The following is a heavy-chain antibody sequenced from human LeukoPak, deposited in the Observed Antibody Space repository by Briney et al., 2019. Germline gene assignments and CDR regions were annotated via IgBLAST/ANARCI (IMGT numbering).Heavy chain of an antibody. CDR2: IAFDGGNK. J-gene: IGHJ4*02. D-gene: IGHD1-26*01. V-gene: IGHV3-30*02. CDR3: AKDPYSGSYFDY. Sequence: GGSLRLSCAASGFTFSRHGMHWVRQAPGKGLEWITFIAFDGGNKWYADSVKGRFTISRDNSKNTLYLQMNSLRAEDTAVYYCAKDPYSGSYFDYWGQGTLVTVSS. CDR1: GFTFSRHG.